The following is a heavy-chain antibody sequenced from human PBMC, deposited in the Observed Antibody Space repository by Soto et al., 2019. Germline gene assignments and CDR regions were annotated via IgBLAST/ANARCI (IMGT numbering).Heavy chain of an antibody. CDR2: IIPIFGTA. Sequence: QVQLVQSGAEVKKPGSSVKVSCKASGGTFSSYAISWVRQAPGQGLEWMGGIIPIFGTANYAQKFQGRVTITADKSTRTAYMELSSLRSEDTAVYYCASSADTAMVTGYYYGMDVWGQGTTVTVSS. CDR3: ASSADTAMVTGYYYGMDV. V-gene: IGHV1-69*06. CDR1: GGTFSSYA. J-gene: IGHJ6*02. D-gene: IGHD5-18*01.